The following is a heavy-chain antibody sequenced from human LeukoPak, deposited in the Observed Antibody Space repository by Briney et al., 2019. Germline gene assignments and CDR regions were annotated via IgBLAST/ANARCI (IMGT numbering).Heavy chain of an antibody. CDR3: ARSAYRNSRIIDY. J-gene: IGHJ4*02. CDR2: IIPILGIA. CDR1: GGTFSSYA. D-gene: IGHD1-7*01. V-gene: IGHV1-69*04. Sequence: SVKVSCKASGGTFSSYAISWVRQAPGQGLEWMGRIIPILGIANYAQKFQGRVTITADKSTSTAYMELSSLRSEDTAVYYCARSAYRNSRIIDYWGQGTLVTVSS.